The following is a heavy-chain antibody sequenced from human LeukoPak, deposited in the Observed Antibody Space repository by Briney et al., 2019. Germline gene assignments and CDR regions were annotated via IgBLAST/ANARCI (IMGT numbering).Heavy chain of an antibody. D-gene: IGHD1-26*01. CDR2: IYNDGRT. CDR1: RFTVSRDH. CDR3: ARVWEVSYDY. J-gene: IGHJ3*01. V-gene: IGHV3-53*01. Sequence: GGSLRLSCAASRFTVSRDHMSWVRQAPGKGLEWVSVIYNDGRTYYADTVKGRFTISRDNSKNTVDLQVNSLRAEDTAVYYCARVWEVSYDYWGQGTMVTVSS.